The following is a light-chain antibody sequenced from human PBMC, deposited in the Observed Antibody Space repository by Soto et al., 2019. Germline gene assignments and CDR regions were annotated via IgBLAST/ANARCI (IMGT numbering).Light chain of an antibody. CDR2: WAS. J-gene: IGKJ3*01. CDR3: QQYFSVPFT. Sequence: DIVMTQSPDSLAVSLGEGVTINCKSSQSVFFRSSNKNFLAWYQQKPGQPPRLLIYWASTRESGVPDRFSGSGSATDFTLTISSLQAEDVAVYYCQQYFSVPFTFGPGTKVDI. CDR1: QSVFFRSSNKNF. V-gene: IGKV4-1*01.